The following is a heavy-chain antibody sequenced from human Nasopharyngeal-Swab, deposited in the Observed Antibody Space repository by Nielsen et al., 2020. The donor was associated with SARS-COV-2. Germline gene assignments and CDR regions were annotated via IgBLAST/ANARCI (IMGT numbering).Heavy chain of an antibody. J-gene: IGHJ4*02. Sequence: SCAASGFTFDDYGMHWVRQAPGKGLEWVSGISWDGLTIGYADSVKGRFTISRDNAKNSLYLQMSSLRAEDTAVYYCAREGQGTPIDFWGQGTLVTVSS. CDR2: ISWDGLTI. CDR3: AREGQGTPIDF. V-gene: IGHV3-9*01. D-gene: IGHD3-10*01. CDR1: GFTFDDYG.